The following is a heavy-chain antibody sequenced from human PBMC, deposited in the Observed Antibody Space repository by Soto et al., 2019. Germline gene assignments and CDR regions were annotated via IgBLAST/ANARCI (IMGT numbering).Heavy chain of an antibody. D-gene: IGHD3-10*01. V-gene: IGHV3-15*01. CDR1: GFTFSNAW. J-gene: IGHJ4*02. CDR3: TGGSRLLWFGESTYDY. Sequence: EVQLVESGGGLVKPGGSLRLSCAASGFTFSNAWMSWVRQAPGKGLEWVGRIKSKTDGGTTDYAAPVKGRFTISRDDSKNTLYLQMNSLKTEDTAVYYCTGGSRLLWFGESTYDYWGQGTLVTVSS. CDR2: IKSKTDGGTT.